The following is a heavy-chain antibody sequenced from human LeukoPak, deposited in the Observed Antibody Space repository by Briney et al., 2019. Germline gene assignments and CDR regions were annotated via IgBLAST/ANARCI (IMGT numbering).Heavy chain of an antibody. Sequence: ASVRVSCKASGYSFTRYGIHWVRQAPGQRLEWMGWINAGNGDTKDAQKLHGRGTITRDTSARTAYVELRSLRSEYTAVYYCAREGHFCDYWGEGTLDTVSS. CDR2: INAGNGDT. J-gene: IGHJ4*02. CDR3: AREGHFCDY. CDR1: GYSFTRYG. V-gene: IGHV1-3*01.